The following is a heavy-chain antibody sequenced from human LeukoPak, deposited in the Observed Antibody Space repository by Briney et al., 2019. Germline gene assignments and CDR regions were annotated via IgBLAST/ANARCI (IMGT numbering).Heavy chain of an antibody. J-gene: IGHJ5*02. CDR3: ARADLGSYNWFDP. CDR2: IYYSGST. V-gene: IGHV4-61*01. Sequence: SETLSLTCTVSGGSVNSGSYYWSWIRQPPGKGLDWIGHIYYSGSTNYNSSLKSRVTISVDTSKNQFSLKLNSVTAADTAMYYCARADLGSYNWFDPWGQGTLVTVSS. CDR1: GGSVNSGSYY. D-gene: IGHD2-15*01.